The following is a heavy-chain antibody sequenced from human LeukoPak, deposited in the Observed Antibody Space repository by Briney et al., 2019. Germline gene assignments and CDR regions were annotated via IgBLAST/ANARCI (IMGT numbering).Heavy chain of an antibody. V-gene: IGHV4-39*07. CDR2: IYYRGST. Sequence: PSETLSLTCTVSGGSISSISYYWGWIRQPPWKGLEWIGHIYYRGSTFYNPSLRGRVTISVDTSKNHFSVKLTSVTTADTAVYYCARLYGNFQNYYDYWGQGTLVTVSS. CDR1: GGSISSISYY. D-gene: IGHD1-7*01. J-gene: IGHJ4*02. CDR3: ARLYGNFQNYYDY.